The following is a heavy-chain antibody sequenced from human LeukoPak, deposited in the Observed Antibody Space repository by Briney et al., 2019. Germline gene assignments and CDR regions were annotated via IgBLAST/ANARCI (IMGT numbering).Heavy chain of an antibody. CDR3: ARHPFSSPFDF. V-gene: IGHV4-59*08. D-gene: IGHD2/OR15-2a*01. Sequence: PSETLSLTCTVSGTSISGDYWSWIRQPPGKGLEWIGYVYFTENTNYNPSLKSRVTISMDTSKNQISLTVTSVTAADTAVYYCARHPFSSPFDFWGQGTLVAVSS. CDR1: GTSISGDY. J-gene: IGHJ4*02. CDR2: VYFTENT.